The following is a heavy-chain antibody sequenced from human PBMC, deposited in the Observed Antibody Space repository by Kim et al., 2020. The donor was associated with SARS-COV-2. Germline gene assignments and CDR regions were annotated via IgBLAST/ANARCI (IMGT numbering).Heavy chain of an antibody. CDR2: IVVGSGNT. D-gene: IGHD3-16*01. J-gene: IGHJ6*02. Sequence: SVKVSCKASGFTFTSSAVQWVRQARGQRLEWIGWIVVGSGNTNYAQKFQERVTITRDMSTSTAYMELSSLRSEDTAVYYCAADPIPAWASYYYYYYGMDVWGQGTMVTVSS. V-gene: IGHV1-58*01. CDR3: AADPIPAWASYYYYYYGMDV. CDR1: GFTFTSSA.